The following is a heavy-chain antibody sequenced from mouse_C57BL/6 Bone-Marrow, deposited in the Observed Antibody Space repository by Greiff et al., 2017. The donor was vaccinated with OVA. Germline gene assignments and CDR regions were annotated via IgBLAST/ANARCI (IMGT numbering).Heavy chain of an antibody. Sequence: EVQLQQSEGGLVQPGSSMKLSCTASGFTFSDYYMAWVRQVPEKGLEWVANINYDGSSTYYLDSLKSRFIISRDNAKNILYLQMSSLKSEDTATYYCARLRSLYAMDYWGQGTSVTVSS. CDR1: GFTFSDYY. D-gene: IGHD1-1*01. J-gene: IGHJ4*01. CDR3: ARLRSLYAMDY. CDR2: INYDGSST. V-gene: IGHV5-16*01.